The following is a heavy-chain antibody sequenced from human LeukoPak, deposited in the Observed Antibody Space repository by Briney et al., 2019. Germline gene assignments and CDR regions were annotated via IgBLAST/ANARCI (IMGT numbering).Heavy chain of an antibody. J-gene: IGHJ4*02. CDR1: GGSISSYY. V-gene: IGHV4-59*01. CDR3: ARAPYSGSYYSR. Sequence: SETLSLTCTVSGGSISSYYWNWIRQPPGKGLEWIGYIYYSGSTNYTPSLKSRVTISVDTSKNQFSLKLSSVTAADTAVYYCARAPYSGSYYSRWGQGTLVTVSS. CDR2: IYYSGST. D-gene: IGHD1-26*01.